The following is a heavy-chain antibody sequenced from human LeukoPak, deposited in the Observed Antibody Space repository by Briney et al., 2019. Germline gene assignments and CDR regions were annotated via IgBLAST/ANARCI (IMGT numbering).Heavy chain of an antibody. CDR2: ISGSGGST. V-gene: IGHV3-23*01. CDR3: ARGPYDSSGYIYYYYYGMDV. D-gene: IGHD3-22*01. J-gene: IGHJ6*02. CDR1: GFTLSSYA. Sequence: GGSLRLSCAASGFTLSSYAMSWVRQAPGKGLEWVSAISGSGGSTYYADSVKGRFTISRDNSKNTLYLQMNSLRAEDTAVYYCARGPYDSSGYIYYYYYGMDVWGQGTTVTVSS.